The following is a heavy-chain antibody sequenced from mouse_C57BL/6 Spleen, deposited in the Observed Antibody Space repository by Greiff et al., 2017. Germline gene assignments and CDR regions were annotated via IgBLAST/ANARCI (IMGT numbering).Heavy chain of an antibody. CDR3: AMLWSNYAWFAY. V-gene: IGHV1-74*01. CDR2: IHPSDSDT. J-gene: IGHJ3*01. Sequence: QVQLKQPGAELVKPGASVKVSCKASGYTFTSYWMHWVKQRPGQGLEWIGRIHPSDSDTNYNQKFKGKATLTVDKSSSTAYMQLSSLTSEDSAVYYCAMLWSNYAWFAYWGQGTLVTVSA. D-gene: IGHD2-5*01. CDR1: GYTFTSYW.